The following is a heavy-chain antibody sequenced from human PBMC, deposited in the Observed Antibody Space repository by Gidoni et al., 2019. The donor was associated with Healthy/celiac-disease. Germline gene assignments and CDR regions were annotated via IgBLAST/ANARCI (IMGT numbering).Heavy chain of an antibody. D-gene: IGHD1-26*01. CDR2: ISSSSSTI. CDR1: GFPFSSYS. J-gene: IGHJ6*02. Sequence: EVQLVESGGGLVQPGGSLRLSCAASGFPFSSYSMNWVRQAPGKGLEWVSYISSSSSTIYYADSVKGRFTISRDNAKNSLYLQMNSLRDEDTAVYYCATDPWEGGYYGMDVWGQGTTVTVSS. V-gene: IGHV3-48*02. CDR3: ATDPWEGGYYGMDV.